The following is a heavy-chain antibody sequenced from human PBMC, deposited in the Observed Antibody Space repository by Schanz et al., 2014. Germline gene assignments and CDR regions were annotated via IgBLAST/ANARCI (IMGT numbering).Heavy chain of an antibody. V-gene: IGHV3-48*01. Sequence: EVQLVESGGGLVQPGGSLRLSCAASGFTFSSYAMSWVRQAPGKGPEWVSYIRSSSTPIYYADSVKGRFTISRDNAKNSLYLQMNSLRAEDTAVYYCARSRSGFYFDYWGQGTLVTVSS. CDR3: ARSRSGFYFDY. J-gene: IGHJ4*02. CDR1: GFTFSSYA. D-gene: IGHD1-26*01. CDR2: IRSSSTPI.